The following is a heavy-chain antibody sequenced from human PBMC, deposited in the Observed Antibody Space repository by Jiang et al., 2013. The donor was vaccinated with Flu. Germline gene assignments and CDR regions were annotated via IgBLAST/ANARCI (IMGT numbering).Heavy chain of an antibody. CDR2: LSASGSST. CDR1: GFTFNNYA. J-gene: IGHJ4*02. CDR3: AKDHVGGQKGLYFDF. Sequence: SLRLSCTASGFTFNNYAMGWVRQAPGKGPEWLSSLSASGSSTYYADSVKGRFTISRDNSKNTVYLQMNSLRSEDTALYYCAKDHVGGQKGLYFDFWGLGTLVTVSS. V-gene: IGHV3-23*01. D-gene: IGHD4-23*01.